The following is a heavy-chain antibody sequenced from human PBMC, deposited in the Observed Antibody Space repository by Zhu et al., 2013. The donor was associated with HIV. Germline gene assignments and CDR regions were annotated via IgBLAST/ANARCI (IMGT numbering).Heavy chain of an antibody. CDR2: ISPYNGAT. D-gene: IGHD2-21*01. Sequence: QVHLVQSGAEVKEPGASVKVSCKASGYTFRAHYIHWVRQAPGQGLEWMGWISPYNGATLYARKFAGRITMTEDRSVTTAFMELSRLGSDDTAVYYCASGPISGDWSAEYFQHWGQGTLVTVSS. V-gene: IGHV1-2*02. CDR1: GYTFRAHY. CDR3: ASGPISGDWSAEYFQH. J-gene: IGHJ1*01.